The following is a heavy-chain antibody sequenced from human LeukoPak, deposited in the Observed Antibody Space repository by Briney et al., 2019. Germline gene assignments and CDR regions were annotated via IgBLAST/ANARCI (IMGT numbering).Heavy chain of an antibody. CDR3: ARRGYDDTSGYLFDD. D-gene: IGHD3-22*01. Sequence: GGSLRLSCAASGFTFSSYEINWVRQAPGRGLEWVSYIRSSGSSIYYVDSVKGRFIISRDNAKNSLFLQMNSLRAEDTAVYYCARRGYDDTSGYLFDDWGQGTLVTVSS. CDR2: IRSSGSSI. J-gene: IGHJ4*02. V-gene: IGHV3-48*03. CDR1: GFTFSSYE.